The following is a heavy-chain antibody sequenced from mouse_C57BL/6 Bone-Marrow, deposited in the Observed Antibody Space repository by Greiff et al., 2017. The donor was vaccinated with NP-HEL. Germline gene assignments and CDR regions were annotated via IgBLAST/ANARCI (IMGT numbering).Heavy chain of an antibody. V-gene: IGHV1-80*01. CDR1: GYAFSSYW. J-gene: IGHJ4*01. Sequence: QVQLKQSGAELVKPGASVKISCKASGYAFSSYWMNWVKQRPGKGLEWIGQIYPGDGDTNYNGKFKGKATLTADKSSSTAYMQLSSLTSEDSAVYFCARWGLYYGSSYDYAMDYWGQGTSVTVSS. CDR2: IYPGDGDT. D-gene: IGHD1-1*01. CDR3: ARWGLYYGSSYDYAMDY.